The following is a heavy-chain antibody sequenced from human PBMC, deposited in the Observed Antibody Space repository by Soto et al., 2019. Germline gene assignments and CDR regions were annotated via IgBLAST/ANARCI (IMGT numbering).Heavy chain of an antibody. V-gene: IGHV4-39*01. J-gene: IGHJ3*02. D-gene: IGHD6-25*01. Sequence: SETLSLTCTVSGGYISSSSYYWGWIRQSPGKGLDWIGNIYYTGSAYYNPSLTSRVTISLDTSRNQFSLKLNSVTAADSAVYYCARVVDQQRGTRVAFPIWGQGTVVTVSS. CDR1: GGYISSSSYY. CDR2: IYYTGSA. CDR3: ARVVDQQRGTRVAFPI.